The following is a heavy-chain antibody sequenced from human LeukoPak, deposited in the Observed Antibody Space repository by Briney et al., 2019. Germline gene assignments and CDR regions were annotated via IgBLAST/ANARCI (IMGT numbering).Heavy chain of an antibody. Sequence: PSETLSLTCTVSGGSISSYYWSWIRQPPGKGLEWIGYIYYSGSTNYNPSLKSRVTISVDTSKNQFSLKLSSVTAADTAVYYCARGPYSSSPDAFDVWGLGTMVTVSS. J-gene: IGHJ3*01. CDR3: ARGPYSSSPDAFDV. V-gene: IGHV4-59*01. CDR2: IYYSGST. CDR1: GGSISSYY. D-gene: IGHD6-13*01.